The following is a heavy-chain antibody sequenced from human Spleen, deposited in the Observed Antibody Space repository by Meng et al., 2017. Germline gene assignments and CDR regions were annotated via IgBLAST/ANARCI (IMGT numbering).Heavy chain of an antibody. Sequence: ASVKVSCKPSGYNFPDYYIHWVRRAPGQGLEGMGRIDPKTGDTHYALKFQGRVTMTGDTSISTAYMELRSLRSDDTAVYYCARARRAYGDYFDYWGRGALVTVSS. J-gene: IGHJ4*02. CDR3: ARARRAYGDYFDY. CDR1: GYNFPDYY. V-gene: IGHV1-2*06. CDR2: IDPKTGDT. D-gene: IGHD4-17*01.